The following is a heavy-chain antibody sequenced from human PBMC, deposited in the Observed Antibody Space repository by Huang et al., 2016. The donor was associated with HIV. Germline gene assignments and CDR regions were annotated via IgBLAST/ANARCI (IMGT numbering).Heavy chain of an antibody. V-gene: IGHV4-61*01. D-gene: IGHD1-7*01. CDR2: LYYRGST. Sequence: QVQLRESGPGLVKPSETLSLTCTVFGGSVTYANYYWRWFRQPPGKTVEWIGHLYYRGSTNYNPALKRRVTVSMDSSKNQFSLRLTSVTTADTAIYYCAKTTGNYLNDAFDVWSQGTMVIVS. CDR3: AKTTGNYLNDAFDV. J-gene: IGHJ3*01. CDR1: GGSVTYANYY.